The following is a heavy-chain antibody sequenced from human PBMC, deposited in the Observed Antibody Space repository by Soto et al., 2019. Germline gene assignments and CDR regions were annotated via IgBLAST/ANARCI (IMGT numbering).Heavy chain of an antibody. J-gene: IGHJ4*02. D-gene: IGHD3-10*01. CDR2: IYYIGST. V-gene: IGHV4-31*03. CDR3: ARGSWSFYYFDY. CDR1: GGSISSGSYY. Sequence: QVQLQESGPGLVKPSQTLSLSCTVSGGSISSGSYYWSWIRQHPGKGLEWMGYIYYIGSTYYNPSLKSRVTISVDTSKNQFSLKLSSVTAADTAVYYCARGSWSFYYFDYWGQGTLVTVSS.